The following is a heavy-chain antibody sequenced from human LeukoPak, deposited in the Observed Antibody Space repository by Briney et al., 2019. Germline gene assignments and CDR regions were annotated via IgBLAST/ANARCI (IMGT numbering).Heavy chain of an antibody. D-gene: IGHD3-3*01. CDR1: GGSISSYY. V-gene: IGHV4-59*01. J-gene: IGHJ3*02. CDR2: IYYSGST. CDR3: ARQVTIFGAPDAFDI. Sequence: SETLSLTCTVSGGSISSYYWSWIRQPPGKGLEWIGYIYYSGSTNYNPSLKSRVTISVDTSKNQFSLKLSSVTAADTAVYYCARQVTIFGAPDAFDIWAKGQWSPSLQ.